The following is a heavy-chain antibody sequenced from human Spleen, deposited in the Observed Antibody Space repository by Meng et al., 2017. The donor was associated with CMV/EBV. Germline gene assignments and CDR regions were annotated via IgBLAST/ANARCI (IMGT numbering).Heavy chain of an antibody. CDR2: INPNSGDT. J-gene: IGHJ4*02. CDR1: GYTFTDYY. Sequence: SGYTFTDYYIHWVRQAPGQGLEWMGRINPNSGDTSYAQEFQGRVTMTRDTSISTAYMELSGLRSDDTAVYYCARDGAVTGYYDFDYWGQGTLVTVSS. V-gene: IGHV1-2*06. CDR3: ARDGAVTGYYDFDY. D-gene: IGHD3-9*01.